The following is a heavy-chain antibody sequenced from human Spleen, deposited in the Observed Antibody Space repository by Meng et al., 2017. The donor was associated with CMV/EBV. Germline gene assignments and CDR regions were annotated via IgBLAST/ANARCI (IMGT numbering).Heavy chain of an antibody. Sequence: ASVKVSCKASGYTFTGYYMHWVRQAPGQGLEWMGWINPNSGGTNYAQKFQGRVTMTRDTSISTAYMELSRLRSDDTAVYYCARDNIRENPALVEPVAVDYWGQGTLVTVSS. CDR2: INPNSGGT. CDR1: GYTFTGYY. CDR3: ARDNIRENPALVEPVAVDY. V-gene: IGHV1-2*02. D-gene: IGHD2-2*01. J-gene: IGHJ4*02.